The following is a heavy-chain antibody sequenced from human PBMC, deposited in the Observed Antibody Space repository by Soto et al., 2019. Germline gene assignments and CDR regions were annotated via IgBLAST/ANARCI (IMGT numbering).Heavy chain of an antibody. CDR1: GYSFTRYW. V-gene: IGHV5-51*01. D-gene: IGHD3-10*01. CDR3: AGGGVRGVITRTRDYYGMDV. J-gene: IGHJ6*02. Sequence: GESLKLSCTASGYSFTRYWIGWVRQMPGKGLEWMGIIYPGDSDTRYSPSFQGQVTISADKSISTAYLQWSSLKASDTAMYYCAGGGVRGVITRTRDYYGMDVWGQGTTVTVSS. CDR2: IYPGDSDT.